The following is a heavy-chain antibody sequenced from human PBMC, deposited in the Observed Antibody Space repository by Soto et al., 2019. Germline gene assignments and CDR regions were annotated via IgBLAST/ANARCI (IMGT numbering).Heavy chain of an antibody. D-gene: IGHD3-3*01. V-gene: IGHV4-30-2*01. CDR2: IYHSGST. CDR1: GGSISSGGYS. J-gene: IGHJ4*02. Sequence: KSSETLSLTXAVSGGSISSGGYSWSWIRQPPGKGLEWIGYIYHSGSTYYNPSLKSRVTISVDRSKNQFSLKLSSVTAADTAVYYCARVRGHITIFGVVGYFDYWGQGTLVTVSS. CDR3: ARVRGHITIFGVVGYFDY.